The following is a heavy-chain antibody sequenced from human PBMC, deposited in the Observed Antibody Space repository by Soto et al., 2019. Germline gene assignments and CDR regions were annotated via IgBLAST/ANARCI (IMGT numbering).Heavy chain of an antibody. J-gene: IGHJ4*02. V-gene: IGHV3-33*01. D-gene: IGHD3-10*01. CDR1: GFTFSTYG. CDR3: ARVRGGSGTYPPLY. CDR2: IWYDGSKK. Sequence: GGSLRLSCAASGFTFSTYGMHWVRQAPGKGLEWVAVIWYDGSKKYYADSVKGRFTISRDNSKNMLYLEMNSLRAEDTAVYYCARVRGGSGTYPPLYWGQGTLVTVSS.